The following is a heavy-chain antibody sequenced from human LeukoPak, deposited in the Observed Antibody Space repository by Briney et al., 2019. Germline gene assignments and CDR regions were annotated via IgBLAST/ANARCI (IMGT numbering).Heavy chain of an antibody. CDR1: GGSISSADYY. Sequence: SETLSLTCTVSGGSISSADYYWSWIRQHPGKGLEWIGYIYYSGSTYYNPSLKSRVTISVDTSKNQFSLKLSSVTAADTAVYYCARVLRSSGSPDYWGQEPWSPSPQ. V-gene: IGHV4-31*03. CDR3: ARVLRSSGSPDY. CDR2: IYYSGST. D-gene: IGHD3-22*01. J-gene: IGHJ4*01.